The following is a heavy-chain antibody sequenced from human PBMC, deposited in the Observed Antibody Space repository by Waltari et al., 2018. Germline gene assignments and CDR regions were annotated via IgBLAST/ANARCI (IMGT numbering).Heavy chain of an antibody. V-gene: IGHV3-33*01. CDR2: IWYDGSNK. J-gene: IGHJ2*01. CDR1: GFTFSSYG. CDR3: ARDILGGDAWYFDL. Sequence: QVQLVESGGGVVQPGRSLRLSCAASGFTFSSYGIHWVRQAPGKGLEWVAVIWYDGSNKYYADSVKGRFTISRDNSKNTLYLQMNSLRAEDTAVYYCARDILGGDAWYFDLWGRGTLVTVSS. D-gene: IGHD4-17*01.